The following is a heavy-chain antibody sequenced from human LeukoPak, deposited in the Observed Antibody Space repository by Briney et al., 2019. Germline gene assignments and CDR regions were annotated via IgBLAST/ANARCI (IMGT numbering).Heavy chain of an antibody. Sequence: NPGGSLRLSCAASGFTFSDYYMSWIRQAPGKGREWVAYISSYGSTKYYADSVKGRFTISRDNAKNSLYLQMNSLRAEGTAVYYCARAPTEAEFPNWFDPSGQGTLVTLPP. CDR3: ARAPTEAEFPNWFDP. CDR2: ISSYGSTK. CDR1: GFTFSDYY. V-gene: IGHV3-11*01. D-gene: IGHD1-1*01. J-gene: IGHJ5*02.